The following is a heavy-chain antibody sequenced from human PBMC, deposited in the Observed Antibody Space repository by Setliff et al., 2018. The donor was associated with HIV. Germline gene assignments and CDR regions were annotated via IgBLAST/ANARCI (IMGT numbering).Heavy chain of an antibody. Sequence: TGGSLRLSCAASGFTFSSYSMNWVRQTPGKGLEWISYISATGTIKYADSVKGRFTISRDNSKNTLYLQMNSLRPEDTAVYYCARDCRVGWVFTYGMDVWGQGTLVTVSS. CDR2: ISATGTI. V-gene: IGHV3-48*04. J-gene: IGHJ6*02. CDR1: GFTFSSYS. D-gene: IGHD6-13*01. CDR3: ARDCRVGWVFTYGMDV.